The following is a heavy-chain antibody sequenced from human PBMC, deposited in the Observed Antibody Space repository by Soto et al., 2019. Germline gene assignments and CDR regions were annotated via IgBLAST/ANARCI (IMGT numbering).Heavy chain of an antibody. CDR3: ARDLAKGGGSAGFDY. CDR2: INPKSGGT. J-gene: IGHJ4*02. CDR1: GYPFTVYY. V-gene: IGHV1-2*02. Sequence: ASVKVSCKASGYPFTVYYMHWVRQAPRQGVAWMGWINPKSGGTMYQQKFQGRVTMTWDTSISTAYMALTRLRSDDTAVYYCARDLAKGGGSAGFDYWGKGTLVTVSS. D-gene: IGHD1-26*01.